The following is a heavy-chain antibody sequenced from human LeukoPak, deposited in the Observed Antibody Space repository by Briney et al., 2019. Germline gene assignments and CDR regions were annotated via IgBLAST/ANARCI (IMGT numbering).Heavy chain of an antibody. Sequence: SGGSLRLSCAASGFTFSSYGMHWVRQAPGKGLEWVAFIRYDGSNKYYADSVKGRFTISRDNSKNMLYLQMNGLRAEDTAVYYCAKEKSYDFWSGYPVLPSDNWFDPWGQGTLVTVSS. CDR2: IRYDGSNK. D-gene: IGHD3-3*01. V-gene: IGHV3-30*02. CDR1: GFTFSSYG. CDR3: AKEKSYDFWSGYPVLPSDNWFDP. J-gene: IGHJ5*02.